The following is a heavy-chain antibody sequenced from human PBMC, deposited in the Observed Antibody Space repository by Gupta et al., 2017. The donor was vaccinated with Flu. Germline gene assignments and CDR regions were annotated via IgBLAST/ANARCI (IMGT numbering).Heavy chain of an antibody. CDR1: GFTFSRSY. J-gene: IGHJ4*02. V-gene: IGHV3-74*03. CDR3: ATVTSGC. CDR2: INPDGSST. Sequence: EMQLVESGGDLVQPGGSLRLSCAASGFTFSRSYLQWVRQAPGKGLVWVSRINPDGSSTTYAESVKGRFTISRDNAKNTLYLQMNSLGDDDTAVYYCATVTSGCWGQGTLVAFSS. D-gene: IGHD4-17*01.